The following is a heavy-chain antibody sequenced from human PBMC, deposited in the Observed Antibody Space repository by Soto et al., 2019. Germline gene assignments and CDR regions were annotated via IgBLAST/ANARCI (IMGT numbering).Heavy chain of an antibody. Sequence: SETLSLTCAAYGGSFSGYYWSWIRQPPGKGLEWIGEINHSGSTNYNPSLKSRVTISVDTSKNQFSLKLSSVTAADTAVYYCARGLRITFGGVIVTPIDYWGQGTLVTVSS. D-gene: IGHD3-16*02. V-gene: IGHV4-34*01. J-gene: IGHJ4*02. CDR3: ARGLRITFGGVIVTPIDY. CDR1: GGSFSGYY. CDR2: INHSGST.